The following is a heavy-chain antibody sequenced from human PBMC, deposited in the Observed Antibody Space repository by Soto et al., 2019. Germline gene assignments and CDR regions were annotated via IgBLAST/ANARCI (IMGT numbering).Heavy chain of an antibody. CDR3: ARGGALRPNGHVPLDF. CDR2: IHVTGYT. Sequence: QLMLQESGSGLVRPSQTLSLTCTVSGDSITSGMYSWSWIRQAPGKGLEWIGNIHVTGYTAFSPSLRRRVTMSVATSRSQFSLNLNSVTAADTAVYFCARGGALRPNGHVPLDFWGQGALVTVSS. J-gene: IGHJ4*02. D-gene: IGHD2-8*01. CDR1: GDSITSGMYS. V-gene: IGHV4-30-2*01.